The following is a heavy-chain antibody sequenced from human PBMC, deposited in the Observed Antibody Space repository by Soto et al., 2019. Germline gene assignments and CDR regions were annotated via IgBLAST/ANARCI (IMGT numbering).Heavy chain of an antibody. CDR1: GVSISSYY. D-gene: IGHD6-19*01. J-gene: IGHJ4*02. V-gene: IGHV4-59*01. CDR2: IYYSGST. CDR3: ARDSGYSSGWYDY. Sequence: PSVTLSRTCTVSGVSISSYYWSWIRQPPGRGLESIGYIYYSGSTNYCPSLWSRGTTSVDTSKNQFSLKLSSVTAADTAVYYGARDSGYSSGWYDYWGQGTLVTVS.